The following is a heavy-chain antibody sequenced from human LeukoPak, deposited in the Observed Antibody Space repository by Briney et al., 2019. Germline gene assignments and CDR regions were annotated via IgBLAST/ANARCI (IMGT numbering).Heavy chain of an antibody. CDR3: VGYYGIDY. CDR2: IKQDGSEK. V-gene: IGHV3-7*01. CDR1: GFTFSSYW. J-gene: IGHJ4*02. Sequence: PGGSLRLSCAASGFTFSSYWMSWVRQAPGKGLEWVANIKQDGSEKYYVDSVKGRFTISRDNAKNTLYLQMNSLRVEDTAVYYCVGYYGIDYWGQGTLVTVSS. D-gene: IGHD3-10*01.